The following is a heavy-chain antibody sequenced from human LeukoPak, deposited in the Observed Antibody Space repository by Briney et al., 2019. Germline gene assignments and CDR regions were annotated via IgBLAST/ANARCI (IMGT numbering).Heavy chain of an antibody. Sequence: GGPLSLPCAASGFPFSSYAMHWVRQAPRRALQGVSYISTDSDSIYYADSVKGRFTISRDNAKNSLYLQMNSLRDEDTAVYYCAIDALDLPLDAFYIWGQGTMVTVSS. CDR3: AIDALDLPLDAFYI. CDR1: GFPFSSYA. J-gene: IGHJ3*02. D-gene: IGHD2-2*03. CDR2: ISTDSDSI. V-gene: IGHV3-48*02.